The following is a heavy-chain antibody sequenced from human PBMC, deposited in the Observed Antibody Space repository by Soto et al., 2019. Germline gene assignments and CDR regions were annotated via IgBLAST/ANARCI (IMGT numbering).Heavy chain of an antibody. J-gene: IGHJ4*02. CDR2: ISYDGSNK. Sequence: GGSLRLSCAASGFTFSSYGMHWVRQAPGKGLEWVAVISYDGSNKYYADSVKGRFTISRDNSKNTLYLQMNSLRAEDTAVYYCAKDRAVRGADYWGQGTLVTVSS. V-gene: IGHV3-30*18. CDR3: AKDRAVRGADY. D-gene: IGHD3-10*01. CDR1: GFTFSSYG.